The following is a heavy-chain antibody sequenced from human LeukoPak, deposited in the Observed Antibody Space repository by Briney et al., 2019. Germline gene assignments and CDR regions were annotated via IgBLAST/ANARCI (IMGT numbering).Heavy chain of an antibody. Sequence: GGSLRLSCAASGLTVSSNYMSWVRQAPGKGLEGVSVIYSGGSTYYADSAKGRFTISRDNSKSTLYIQMNSLKAEDTAVYYCARAKPNNMVRGLIMRRESRYYFDYWGQGTLVTVSS. CDR1: GLTVSSNY. J-gene: IGHJ4*02. D-gene: IGHD3-10*01. V-gene: IGHV3-53*01. CDR2: IYSGGST. CDR3: ARAKPNNMVRGLIMRRESRYYFDY.